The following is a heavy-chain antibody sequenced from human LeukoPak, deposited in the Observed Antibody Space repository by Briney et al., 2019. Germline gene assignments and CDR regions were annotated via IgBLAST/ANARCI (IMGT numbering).Heavy chain of an antibody. CDR3: ARGSDSGWYPDY. V-gene: IGHV3-21*01. J-gene: IGHJ4*02. CDR2: ISSSSSYI. CDR1: GCTFSSYS. Sequence: PGGSMRLSCAASGCTFSSYSITWVRQAPGKGLEWVSSISSSSSYIYYADSVKGRFTISRDNAKNSLYLQMNSLRDEDTAVYYCARGSDSGWYPDYWGQGALVTVSS. D-gene: IGHD6-19*01.